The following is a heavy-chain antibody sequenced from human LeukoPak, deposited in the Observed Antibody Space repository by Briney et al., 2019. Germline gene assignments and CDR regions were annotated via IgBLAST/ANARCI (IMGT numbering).Heavy chain of an antibody. Sequence: GGSLRLSCAASGFTFSSYEMNWVRQAPGKGLEWVSYISSSGYIYYADSVKGRFTISRDNAKNSLYLQMNSLRAEDTATYYCARGDVVVPALDYWGQGTLVTVSS. CDR3: ARGDVVVPALDY. CDR2: ISSSGYI. V-gene: IGHV3-48*03. CDR1: GFTFSSYE. D-gene: IGHD2-2*01. J-gene: IGHJ4*02.